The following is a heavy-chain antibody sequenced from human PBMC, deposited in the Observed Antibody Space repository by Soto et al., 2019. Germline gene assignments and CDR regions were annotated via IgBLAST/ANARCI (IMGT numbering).Heavy chain of an antibody. J-gene: IGHJ6*02. CDR1: GYSFTNYW. D-gene: IGHD6-13*01. V-gene: IGHV5-51*01. Sequence: GESLKISCKGSGYSFTNYWIAWVRQMPGKGLEWMGMIYPGDSDPRYSPSFQGQVTMSADKSISTAYLQWSSLKASDTAMYYCARLDSNTFSVYYGLDVWGQGTKVTGSS. CDR2: IYPGDSDP. CDR3: ARLDSNTFSVYYGLDV.